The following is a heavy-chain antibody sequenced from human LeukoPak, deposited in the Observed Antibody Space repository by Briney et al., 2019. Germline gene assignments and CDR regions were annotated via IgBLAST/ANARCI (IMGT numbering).Heavy chain of an antibody. CDR2: IKSKTDGGTT. CDR1: GFTFSSYE. V-gene: IGHV3-15*01. J-gene: IGHJ4*02. Sequence: PGGSLRLSCAASGFTFSSYEMNWVRQAPGKGLEWVGRIKSKTDGGTTDYAAPVKGRFTISRDDSKNTLYLQMNSLKTEDTAVYYCTTASDYGDPYYFDYWGQGTLVTVSS. D-gene: IGHD4-17*01. CDR3: TTASDYGDPYYFDY.